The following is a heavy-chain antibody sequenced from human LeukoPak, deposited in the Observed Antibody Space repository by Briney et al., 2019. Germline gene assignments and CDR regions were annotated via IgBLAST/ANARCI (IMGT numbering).Heavy chain of an antibody. Sequence: GGSLRLSCAASGFTFSGHWMSRVRQAPGKGLEWVANINQGGSDKYYVDSVKGRFTISRDNADNLLYLQMNSLRGEDTAVYYCTRDRSRAEDDWGQGTLVTVSS. CDR3: TRDRSRAEDD. CDR1: GFTFSGHW. J-gene: IGHJ4*02. D-gene: IGHD1-14*01. V-gene: IGHV3-7*01. CDR2: INQGGSDK.